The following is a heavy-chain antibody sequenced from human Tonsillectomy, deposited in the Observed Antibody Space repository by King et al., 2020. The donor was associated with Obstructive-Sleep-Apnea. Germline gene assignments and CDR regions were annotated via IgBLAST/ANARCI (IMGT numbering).Heavy chain of an antibody. CDR2: SYSSGST. Sequence: VQLQESGPGLVKPSETLSLTCTVSGGSINSYYWSWCREPAGKGLEGIWRSYSSGSTTYNPSLKSRGTLSVDTSKNQFSLKLSSVTAADTAEYYWARDGSVGWFDSWGQGTLVTVSS. CDR1: GGSINSYY. V-gene: IGHV4-4*07. CDR3: ARDGSVGWFDS. D-gene: IGHD2-15*01. J-gene: IGHJ5*01.